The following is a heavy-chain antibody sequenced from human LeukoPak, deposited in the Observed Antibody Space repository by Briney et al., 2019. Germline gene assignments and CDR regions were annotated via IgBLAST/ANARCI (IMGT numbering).Heavy chain of an antibody. CDR1: GFTFSSYA. CDR3: AKSKSTIRYYYYGMDV. Sequence: GGSLRLSCAASGFTFSSYAVSWVRQAPGKGLEWISVIGASGTSTYYADSVKGRFTISRDNSKNTLYLQMNSLRVEDTAVYYCAKSKSTIRYYYYGMDVWGQGTTVTVSS. CDR2: IGASGTST. V-gene: IGHV3-23*01. J-gene: IGHJ6*02. D-gene: IGHD2-2*01.